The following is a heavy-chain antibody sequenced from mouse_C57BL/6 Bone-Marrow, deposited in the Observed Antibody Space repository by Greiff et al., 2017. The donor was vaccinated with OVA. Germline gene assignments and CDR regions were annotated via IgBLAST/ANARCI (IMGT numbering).Heavy chain of an antibody. D-gene: IGHD2-1*01. V-gene: IGHV1-26*01. CDR2: INPNNGGT. Sequence: EVQLQQSGPELVKPGASVKISCKASGYTFTDYYMNWVKQSHGKSLEWIGDINPNNGGTSYNQKFKGKATLTVDKSSSTAYMELRSLTSEDSAVDYCARDGNYGGGAMDYWGQGTSVTVSS. J-gene: IGHJ4*01. CDR3: ARDGNYGGGAMDY. CDR1: GYTFTDYY.